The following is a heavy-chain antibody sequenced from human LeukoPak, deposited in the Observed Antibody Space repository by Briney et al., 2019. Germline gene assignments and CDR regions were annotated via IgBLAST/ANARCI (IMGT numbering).Heavy chain of an antibody. CDR2: IYYSGST. CDR3: ARGARGGGPYYYYDSSGNDFDY. V-gene: IGHV4-59*12. J-gene: IGHJ4*02. D-gene: IGHD3-22*01. Sequence: SETLSLTCTVSGGSISSYYWSWIRQPPGKGLEWIGYIYYSGSTNYNPSLKSRVTISVDTSKNQFSLKLSSVTAADTAVYYCARGARGGGPYYYYDSSGNDFDYWAREPWSPSPQ. CDR1: GGSISSYY.